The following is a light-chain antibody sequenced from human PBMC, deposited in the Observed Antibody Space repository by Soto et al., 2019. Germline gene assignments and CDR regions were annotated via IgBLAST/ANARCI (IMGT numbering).Light chain of an antibody. V-gene: IGKV3-11*01. CDR3: QQNGSSPWT. J-gene: IGKJ1*01. CDR1: QSISTY. Sequence: EVVLTQSPATLSLSPGERGPLSCRASQSISTYLAWYQQKPGQAPRLLIFESSNRATGIPARFSGSGSGTDFTLTISRLEPEDFAVYYCQQNGSSPWTFGQGTKVDIK. CDR2: ESS.